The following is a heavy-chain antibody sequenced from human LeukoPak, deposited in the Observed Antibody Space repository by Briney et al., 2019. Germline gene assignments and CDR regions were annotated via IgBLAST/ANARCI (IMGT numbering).Heavy chain of an antibody. CDR2: VSYSGTT. CDR1: GGSISSSSFF. J-gene: IGHJ4*02. CDR3: AKLTCSSTFCPLDY. D-gene: IGHD2-2*01. V-gene: IGHV4-39*01. Sequence: SETLSLTCTVSGGSISSSSFFWAWTRQPPGKGLEWIGTVSYSGTTYYSPSLKSRVTISVDTPKNQFSLRLTSVTAADTALYYCAKLTCSSTFCPLDYWGQGTLVTVSS.